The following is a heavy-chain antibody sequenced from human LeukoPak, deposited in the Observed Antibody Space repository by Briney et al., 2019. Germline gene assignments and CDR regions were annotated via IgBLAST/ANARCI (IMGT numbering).Heavy chain of an antibody. CDR2: IYYSGST. CDR3: ARLPSAGDFDY. CDR1: GGSISSYY. J-gene: IGHJ4*02. D-gene: IGHD2-2*01. Sequence: SETLSLTCTVSGGSISSYYWSWIRQPPGKGLEWIGYIYYSGSTNYNPSLKSRVTISVDTSKNQFSLKLSSVTAADTAVYYCARLPSAGDFDYWGQGTLVTVSS. V-gene: IGHV4-59*08.